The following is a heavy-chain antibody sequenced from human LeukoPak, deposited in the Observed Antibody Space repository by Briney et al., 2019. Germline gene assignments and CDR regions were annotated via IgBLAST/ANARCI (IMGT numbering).Heavy chain of an antibody. D-gene: IGHD2-21*01. CDR1: GFTVSSHY. V-gene: IGHV3-53*01. Sequence: PGGSLRLSCAASGFTVSSHYMSWVRPAPGKGLEWVSVIYSGGSTYYADSVKGRFTISRDNSKNTLYLQMNSLRAEDTAVYYCARDFPRGVIGEKAVGLIRNWGQGTLVTVSS. J-gene: IGHJ4*02. CDR3: ARDFPRGVIGEKAVGLIRN. CDR2: IYSGGST.